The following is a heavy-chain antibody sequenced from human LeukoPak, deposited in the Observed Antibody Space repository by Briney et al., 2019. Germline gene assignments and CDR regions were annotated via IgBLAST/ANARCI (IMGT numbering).Heavy chain of an antibody. CDR3: AREIGPRQLHLWGSAFDY. CDR1: GFTFSSYA. J-gene: IGHJ4*02. Sequence: GGSLRLSCAASGFTFSSYAMSWVRQAPGKGLEWVSVIYSCGSTYYADSVKGRFTISRDNSKNTLYLQMNSLRAEDTAVYYCAREIGPRQLHLWGSAFDYWGQGTLVTVSS. D-gene: IGHD5-18*01. CDR2: IYSCGST. V-gene: IGHV3-66*01.